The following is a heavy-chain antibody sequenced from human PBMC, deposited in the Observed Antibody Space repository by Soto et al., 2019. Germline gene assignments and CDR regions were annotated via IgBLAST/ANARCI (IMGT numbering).Heavy chain of an antibody. CDR2: ISAYNGNT. J-gene: IGHJ6*02. V-gene: IGHV1-18*04. CDR1: GYTFTIYG. CDR3: AREGIFGVVTHYYYYGMDV. Sequence: GGSVKVSCKASGYTFTIYGISGVRQSPLQGRDWMGWISAYNGNTNYAQKLQGRVTMTTDTSTSTAYMELRSLRSDDTAVYYCAREGIFGVVTHYYYYGMDVWGQGTTVTVSS. D-gene: IGHD3-3*01.